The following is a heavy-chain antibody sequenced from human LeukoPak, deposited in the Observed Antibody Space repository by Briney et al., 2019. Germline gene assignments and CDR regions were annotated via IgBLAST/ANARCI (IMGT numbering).Heavy chain of an antibody. D-gene: IGHD3-9*01. Sequence: PGGSLRLSCATSGFTFSNAWMSWVRQAPGKGLEWVGRIKSKTDGGTTDYAAPVKGRFIISRDDSKNTLYLQMNSLKTEDTAVYYCTTDGVGGYFDWLSIDYWGQGTLVTVSS. J-gene: IGHJ4*02. CDR3: TTDGVGGYFDWLSIDY. CDR2: IKSKTDGGTT. V-gene: IGHV3-15*01. CDR1: GFTFSNAW.